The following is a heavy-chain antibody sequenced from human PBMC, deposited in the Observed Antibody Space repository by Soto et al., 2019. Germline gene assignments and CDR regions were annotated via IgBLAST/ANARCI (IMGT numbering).Heavy chain of an antibody. Sequence: GSLRLSVAASGFTFSYFAMGWVRQAPGKGLEGVSVLNDRGDTTYYTDSVKGRFTISRDNSKNTLYPPMNRLRAEDTAVYYCAKDATRTNGWYHFDYWGQGALVTVSS. CDR3: AKDATRTNGWYHFDY. D-gene: IGHD6-19*01. CDR1: GFTFSYFA. CDR2: LNDRGDTT. J-gene: IGHJ4*02. V-gene: IGHV3-23*01.